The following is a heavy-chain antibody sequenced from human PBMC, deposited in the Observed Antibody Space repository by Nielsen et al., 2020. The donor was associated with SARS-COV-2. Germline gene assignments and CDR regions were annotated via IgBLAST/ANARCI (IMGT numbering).Heavy chain of an antibody. CDR1: GDRVSSSSVA. CDR2: IYYRSKWFY. V-gene: IGHV6-1*01. J-gene: IGHJ6*02. CDR3: TRDPGYYHGMDV. Sequence: SQTLSLTCVISGDRVSSSSVAWNWLRQSPSRGLEWLGRIYYRSKWFYEYATFVRSRITIDPDTSKNHFSLHLNSVTSEDTAMYYCTRDPGYYHGMDVWGQGTTVIVSS.